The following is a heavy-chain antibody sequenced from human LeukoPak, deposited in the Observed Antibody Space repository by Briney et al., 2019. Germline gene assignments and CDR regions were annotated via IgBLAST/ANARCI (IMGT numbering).Heavy chain of an antibody. CDR2: ISSSSSYI. V-gene: IGHV3-21*01. J-gene: IGHJ4*02. D-gene: IGHD5-18*01. CDR3: ARENGYSYVPDY. CDR1: GFTFSSYS. Sequence: PGGSLRLSCAASGFTFSSYSMYWVRQAPGKGLEWVSSISSSSSYIYYADSVKGRFTISRDNAKNSLYLQMNSLRAEDTAVYYCARENGYSYVPDYWGQGILVTVSS.